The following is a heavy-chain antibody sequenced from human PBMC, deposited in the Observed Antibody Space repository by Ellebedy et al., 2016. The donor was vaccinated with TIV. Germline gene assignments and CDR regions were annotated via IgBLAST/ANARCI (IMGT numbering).Heavy chain of an antibody. J-gene: IGHJ4*02. CDR1: GVSISSSTYY. D-gene: IGHD1-26*01. Sequence: MPSETLSLTCSVSGVSISSSTYYWGWIRQSPGKGLEWIGTIYSSGRTYYNPSLKSRVTISVDTSKNQFYLKLSSVTAADTAVYYCATCHSGSFECVYWGQGTLVTVSS. CDR3: ATCHSGSFECVY. V-gene: IGHV4-39*01. CDR2: IYSSGRT.